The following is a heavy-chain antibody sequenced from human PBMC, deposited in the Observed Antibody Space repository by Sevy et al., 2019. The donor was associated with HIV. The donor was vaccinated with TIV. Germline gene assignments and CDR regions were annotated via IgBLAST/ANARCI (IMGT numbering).Heavy chain of an antibody. D-gene: IGHD3-3*02. CDR1: GFTFSGYE. V-gene: IGHV3-48*03. CDR3: ARELVASGPAFDY. J-gene: IGHJ4*02. CDR2: ISGCGNTI. Sequence: GGSLRLSCAASGFTFSGYEMNWVRQAPGKGLEWVSYISGCGNTIYYANSVKGGFTISRENAKNSLYLQMNGLRAEDTAVYYCARELVASGPAFDYWGQGPLVTVSS.